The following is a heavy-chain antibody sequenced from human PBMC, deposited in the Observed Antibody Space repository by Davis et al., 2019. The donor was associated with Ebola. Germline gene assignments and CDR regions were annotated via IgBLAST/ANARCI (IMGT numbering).Heavy chain of an antibody. V-gene: IGHV5-51*01. J-gene: IGHJ4*02. D-gene: IGHD2-15*01. CDR2: IYPGDSDT. CDR3: ARGSGDNPRYCSGGSCAIGSFDY. Sequence: KVSCKGSGYSFTSYWIGWVRQMPGKGLEWMGIIYPGDSDTRYSPSFQGQVTISADKSISTAYLQWSSLKASDTAMYYCARGSGDNPRYCSGGSCAIGSFDYWGQGTLVTVS. CDR1: GYSFTSYW.